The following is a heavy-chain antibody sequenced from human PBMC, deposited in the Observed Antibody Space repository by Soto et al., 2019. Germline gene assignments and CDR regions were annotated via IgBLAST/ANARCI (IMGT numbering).Heavy chain of an antibody. J-gene: IGHJ6*02. V-gene: IGHV3-30-3*01. D-gene: IGHD3-3*01. CDR3: SRGGSGASLSFSEWLAHGMDV. Sequence: QMYLVEAGGGVVQPTRSLRLSCAASGFNFSTCAMHWVRQAPGKGLEWVGVISYDGSNKFYGDSVKGQLTTSRDNSENTLYLEMDGLRPDDTAVYYCSRGGSGASLSFSEWLAHGMDVWGQGTTVTVSS. CDR1: GFNFSTCA. CDR2: ISYDGSNK.